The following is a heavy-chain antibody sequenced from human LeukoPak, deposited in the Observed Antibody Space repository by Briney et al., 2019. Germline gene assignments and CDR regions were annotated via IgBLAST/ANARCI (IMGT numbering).Heavy chain of an antibody. Sequence: GGSLRLSCAASGFTFSGYAMSWVRQAPGKGLEWVSAISGSGGSTYYADSVKGRFTISRDNSKNTLYLQMNSLRAEDTAVYYCAKEGKSSSWANDAFDIWGQGTMVTVSS. D-gene: IGHD6-13*01. CDR2: ISGSGGST. CDR3: AKEGKSSSWANDAFDI. J-gene: IGHJ3*02. CDR1: GFTFSGYA. V-gene: IGHV3-23*01.